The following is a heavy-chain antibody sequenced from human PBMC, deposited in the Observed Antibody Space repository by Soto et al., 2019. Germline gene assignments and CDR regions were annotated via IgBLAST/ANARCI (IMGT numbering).Heavy chain of an antibody. D-gene: IGHD3-3*01. V-gene: IGHV4-39*07. Sequence: SETLSLTCRVSGDSISGSRHFWGWVRQPPGKGLEWSGSLYSSGTTYHNPSLNSRVTISVDTSKNQFSLKLSPVTAADSAVYHCARADNVGYYQYLGQGILVTVSS. CDR2: LYSSGTT. J-gene: IGHJ4*02. CDR3: ARADNVGYYQY. CDR1: GDSISGSRHF.